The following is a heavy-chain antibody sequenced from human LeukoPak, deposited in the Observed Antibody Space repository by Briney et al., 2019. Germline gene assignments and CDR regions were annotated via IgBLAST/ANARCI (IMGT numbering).Heavy chain of an antibody. Sequence: SETLSLTCAVSGGSIRSYNWSWIRQPPGKGRGRVGYIYYSGSTNNNPSLKRRATISVDTSKNQFSLKLSSVTAADTAVCYCAGGAGEYYYDGMDVWGQGTTVSVSS. V-gene: IGHV4-59*01. CDR1: GGSIRSYN. CDR3: AGGAGEYYYDGMDV. D-gene: IGHD7-27*01. CDR2: IYYSGST. J-gene: IGHJ6*02.